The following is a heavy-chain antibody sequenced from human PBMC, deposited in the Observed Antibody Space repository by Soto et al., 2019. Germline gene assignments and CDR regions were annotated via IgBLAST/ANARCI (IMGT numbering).Heavy chain of an antibody. J-gene: IGHJ4*02. D-gene: IGHD3-10*01. Sequence: QVQLLQSGPEVKKPGASVKVSCKASGYTFSNYGISWVRQAPGQGLEWMGWISGYNGNTAYARNLQDRVTMTIDAPTTTAYMELRSLRSDDTAVYSCARDEGIRGLEFRGLGTLVTVSS. CDR1: GYTFSNYG. CDR2: ISGYNGNT. V-gene: IGHV1-18*04. CDR3: ARDEGIRGLEF.